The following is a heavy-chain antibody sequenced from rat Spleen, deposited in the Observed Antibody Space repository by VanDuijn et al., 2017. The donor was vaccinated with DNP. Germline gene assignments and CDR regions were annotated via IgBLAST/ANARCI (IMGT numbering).Heavy chain of an antibody. V-gene: IGHV5-25*01. CDR3: TSNPHFRTAAPFDY. Sequence: EVKLVESGGGLVQPGRSLKLSCVASGFNFNDYWMGWVRQAPTKGLEWVATIVSGGGNAHYRDSVKGRFTVSRDNEESTLYLQVNSLRSEDTATYYCTSNPHFRTAAPFDYWGQGVMVTVSS. CDR2: IVSGGGNA. CDR1: GFNFNDYW. D-gene: IGHD3-8*01. J-gene: IGHJ2*01.